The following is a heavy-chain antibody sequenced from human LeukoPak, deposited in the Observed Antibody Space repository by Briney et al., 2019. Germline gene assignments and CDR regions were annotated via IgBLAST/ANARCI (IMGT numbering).Heavy chain of an antibody. J-gene: IGHJ4*02. CDR3: ARHFSSGYSSSWYGNYFDY. CDR1: GGSISSDSYY. Sequence: PSQTLSLTCTVSGGSISSDSYYWTWMRQPAGKGLEWIGRVHTSGSTDFNPSLKSRVSISLDTSKNQFSLKLSSVTAADTAVYYCARHFSSGYSSSWYGNYFDYWGQGTLVTVSS. V-gene: IGHV4-61*02. CDR2: VHTSGST. D-gene: IGHD6-13*01.